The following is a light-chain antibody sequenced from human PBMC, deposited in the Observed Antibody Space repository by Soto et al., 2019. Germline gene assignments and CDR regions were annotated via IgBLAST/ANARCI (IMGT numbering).Light chain of an antibody. J-gene: IGKJ5*01. CDR1: QNIDNK. CDR2: NAV. CDR3: QQYKSWWPIT. Sequence: EIVLTQSPATLSVSPGERATLSCRASQNIDNKLVWYQQKPGQAPSLLLSNAVTRAPGIPARFSGSGLGTEFTLTISSLQPEDFAIYYCQQYKSWWPITFGQGTRLEI. V-gene: IGKV3-15*01.